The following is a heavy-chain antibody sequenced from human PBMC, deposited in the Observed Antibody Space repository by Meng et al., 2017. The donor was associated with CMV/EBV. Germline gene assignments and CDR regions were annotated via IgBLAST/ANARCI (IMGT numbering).Heavy chain of an antibody. CDR2: ISSSSSYI. J-gene: IGHJ4*02. V-gene: IGHV3-21*01. D-gene: IGHD3-16*01. CDR3: ALQGGDY. CDR1: GFTFSSYS. Sequence: GALKISCAASGFTFSSYSMNWVRQAPGKGLEWVSSISSSSSYIYYADSVKGRFTISRDNAKNSLYLQMNSLRAEDTAVYYCALQGGDYWGQGTLVTVSS.